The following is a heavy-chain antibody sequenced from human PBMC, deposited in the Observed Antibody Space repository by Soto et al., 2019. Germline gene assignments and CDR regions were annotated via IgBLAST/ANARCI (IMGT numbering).Heavy chain of an antibody. CDR1: GLTFGSYS. V-gene: IGHV3-21*01. D-gene: IGHD6-13*01. CDR3: AREPAAAGIFDY. Sequence: TGGSQILSCAASGLTFGSYSMNWVRQAPGKGLEWVSSISSSSSYIYYADSVKGRFTISRDNAKNSLYLQMNSLRAEDTAVYYCAREPAAAGIFDYWGQGTLVTVSS. J-gene: IGHJ4*02. CDR2: ISSSSSYI.